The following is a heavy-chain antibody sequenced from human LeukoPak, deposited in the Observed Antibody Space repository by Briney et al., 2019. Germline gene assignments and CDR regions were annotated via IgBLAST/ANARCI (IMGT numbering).Heavy chain of an antibody. V-gene: IGHV4-59*01. CDR3: ARVVYSGYDFRGAMDV. Sequence: PSEALSLTCTISGGSISSYYWSWIRQPPGKGLEWIGYIYYTGSTNHNPSLKSRVTISVDTSKNQFSLKLSSVTAADTAVYYCARVVYSGYDFRGAMDVWGKGTTVTVSS. CDR2: IYYTGST. J-gene: IGHJ6*03. D-gene: IGHD5-12*01. CDR1: GGSISSYY.